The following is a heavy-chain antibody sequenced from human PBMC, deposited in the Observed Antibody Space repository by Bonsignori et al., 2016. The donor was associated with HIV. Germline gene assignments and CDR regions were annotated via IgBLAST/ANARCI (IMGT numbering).Heavy chain of an antibody. J-gene: IGHJ4*02. CDR2: ISSNGEST. CDR3: ARGGTYNFWSGYYFDYFDY. D-gene: IGHD3-3*01. Sequence: WIRQPPGKGLEYVSGISSNGESTYYANYVKDRFTISRDNSKNTLYLQMGSLRAEDMAVYYCARGGTYNFWSGYYFDYFDYWGQGILVTVSS. V-gene: IGHV3-64*01.